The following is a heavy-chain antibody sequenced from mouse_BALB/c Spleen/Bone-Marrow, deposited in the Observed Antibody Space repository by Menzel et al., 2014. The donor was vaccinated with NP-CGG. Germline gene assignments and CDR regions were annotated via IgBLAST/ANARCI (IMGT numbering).Heavy chain of an antibody. CDR1: GYTFTSYT. V-gene: IGHV1-4*01. Sequence: QVQLQQPGAELARPGASVKMSCKASGYTFTSYTMHWVKQRPGQGLEWIGYINPSSGYTDYNRKFKDKATLTADKSSSTAYMQLSNLTSEDSAVYYCARFITAATEYFDYWGQGTTLTVSS. CDR2: INPSSGYT. D-gene: IGHD1-2*01. J-gene: IGHJ2*01. CDR3: ARFITAATEYFDY.